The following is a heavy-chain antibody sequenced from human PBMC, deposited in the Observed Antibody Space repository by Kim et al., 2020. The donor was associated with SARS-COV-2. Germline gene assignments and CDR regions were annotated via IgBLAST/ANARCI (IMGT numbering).Heavy chain of an antibody. CDR3: ARHPHYFHTSEGFDP. D-gene: IGHD3-22*01. CDR1: GGSISSSDFY. CDR2: IDYTGNI. Sequence: SETLSLTCTVSGGSISSSDFYWGWIRQPPGKGLEWIGTIDYTGNIYHNPSLKSRLTLSVDTSKNLFSLKLNSVTAADTAIYYCARHPHYFHTSEGFDPWGQGTLVTV. J-gene: IGHJ5*02. V-gene: IGHV4-39*01.